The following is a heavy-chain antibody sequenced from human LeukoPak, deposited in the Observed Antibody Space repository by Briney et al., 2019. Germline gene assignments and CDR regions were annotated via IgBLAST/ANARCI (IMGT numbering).Heavy chain of an antibody. D-gene: IGHD3-3*01. CDR3: ARDLFAAVYYDFWSGYYTRGAFDI. V-gene: IGHV3-21*01. CDR2: ISSSSYI. CDR1: GFTFSSYS. J-gene: IGHJ3*02. Sequence: PGGSLRLSCAASGFTFSSYSMNWVRQAPGKGLEWVSSISSSSYIYYADSVKGRFTISRDNAKNSLYLQMNSLRAEDTAVYYCARDLFAAVYYDFWSGYYTRGAFDIWGQGTMVTVSS.